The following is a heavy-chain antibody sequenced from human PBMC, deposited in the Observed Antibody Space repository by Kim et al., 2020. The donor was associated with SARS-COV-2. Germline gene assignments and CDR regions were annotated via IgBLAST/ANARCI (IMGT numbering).Heavy chain of an antibody. CDR3: ARAPTSFYDSSGYWAFDS. CDR2: IYYSGST. D-gene: IGHD3-22*01. CDR1: GGSISSGGYY. Sequence: SETLSLTCTVSGGSISSGGYYWSWIRQHPGKGLEWIGYIYYSGSTYYNPSLKSRVTISVDTSKNQFSLKLSSVTAADTAVYYCARAPTSFYDSSGYWAFDSWRQGTMVTVSS. V-gene: IGHV4-31*03. J-gene: IGHJ3*02.